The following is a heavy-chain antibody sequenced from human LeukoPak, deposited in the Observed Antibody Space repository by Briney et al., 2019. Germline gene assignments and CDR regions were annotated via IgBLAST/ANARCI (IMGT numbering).Heavy chain of an antibody. V-gene: IGHV1-2*06. CDR1: GYTFTGYH. J-gene: IGHJ4*02. CDR2: INPNSGDT. D-gene: IGHD2-2*01. Sequence: GASVKVSCKASGYTFTGYHMHWVRQAPGQGLEWMGRINPNSGDTNCAQNFQGRVTMTRDTSISTAYMELSRLRSDDTAVYYCARDYCSSTSCLFDYWGQGTLVTVSS. CDR3: ARDYCSSTSCLFDY.